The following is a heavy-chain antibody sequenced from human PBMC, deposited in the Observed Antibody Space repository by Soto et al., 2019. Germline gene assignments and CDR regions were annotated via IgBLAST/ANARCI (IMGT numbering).Heavy chain of an antibody. D-gene: IGHD4-17*01. J-gene: IGHJ4*02. CDR2: IYYSGST. CDR3: ARASGYGGKGTFDY. Sequence: QVQLQESDPGLVKPSQTLSLTCTVSGGSISSGDYYWSWIRQPPGKGLEWIGYIYYSGSTYYNPSLKSRVTISVDKSKNQFSLKLSSVTAADTAVYYCARASGYGGKGTFDYWGQGTLVTVSS. CDR1: GGSISSGDYY. V-gene: IGHV4-30-4*01.